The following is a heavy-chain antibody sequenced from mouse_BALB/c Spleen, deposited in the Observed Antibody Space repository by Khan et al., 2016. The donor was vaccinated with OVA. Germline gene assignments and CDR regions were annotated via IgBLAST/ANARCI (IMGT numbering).Heavy chain of an antibody. CDR1: GFNIKDTY. CDR3: VRPSYDTRNFDF. D-gene: IGHD2-3*01. J-gene: IGHJ1*01. V-gene: IGHV14-3*02. Sequence: VQLQQPGAELVKPGASVKLSCTASGFNIKDTYIHWVKQRPEQGLEWIGRITPANGNNEYDPKFQGRFTMRADTSSNTAYLQLSSLTSGDTAVYYCVRPSYDTRNFDFWGAGTTVTVSS. CDR2: ITPANGNN.